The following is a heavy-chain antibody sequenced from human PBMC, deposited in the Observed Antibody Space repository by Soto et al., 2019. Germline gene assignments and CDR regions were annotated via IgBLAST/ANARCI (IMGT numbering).Heavy chain of an antibody. V-gene: IGHV1-2*04. Sequence: ASVKVSCKASGYTFTGYYMHWVRQAPGQGLEWMGWINPNSGGTNYAQKFQGWVTMTRDTSISTAYMELSRLRSDDTAVYYCARGATRYDILTGYYFPPNYYYYMDVWGKGTTVTVSS. J-gene: IGHJ6*03. CDR3: ARGATRYDILTGYYFPPNYYYYMDV. CDR1: GYTFTGYY. D-gene: IGHD3-9*01. CDR2: INPNSGGT.